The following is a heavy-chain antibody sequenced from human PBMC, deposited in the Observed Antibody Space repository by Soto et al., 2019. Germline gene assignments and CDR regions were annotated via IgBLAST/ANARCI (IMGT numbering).Heavy chain of an antibody. J-gene: IGHJ6*02. V-gene: IGHV4-61*08. CDR2: IYYSGST. D-gene: IGHD4-17*01. CDR3: ATGGGAYGGNPPGGYYSYGMDV. Sequence: SETLSLTCTVSGGSISSGDYYWSWIRQHPEKGLEWIGYIYYSGSTNYNPSLKSRVTISVDTSKNQFSLKLSSVTAADTAVYYCATGGGAYGGNPPGGYYSYGMDVWGQGTMVTVSS. CDR1: GGSISSGDYY.